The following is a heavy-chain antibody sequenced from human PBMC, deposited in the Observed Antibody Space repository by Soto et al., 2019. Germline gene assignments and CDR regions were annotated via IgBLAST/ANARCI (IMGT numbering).Heavy chain of an antibody. D-gene: IGHD3-9*01. J-gene: IGHJ6*02. V-gene: IGHV3-30-3*01. CDR2: ISYDGSNK. Sequence: QVQLVESGGGVVQPGRSLRLSCAASGFTFSSYAMHWVRQAPGKGLEWVAVISYDGSNKYYADSVKGRFTISRGNSKNTLYLQMNSLRAEDTAVYYCARGPAYILTDPSDYYYGMDVWGQGTTVTVSS. CDR3: ARGPAYILTDPSDYYYGMDV. CDR1: GFTFSSYA.